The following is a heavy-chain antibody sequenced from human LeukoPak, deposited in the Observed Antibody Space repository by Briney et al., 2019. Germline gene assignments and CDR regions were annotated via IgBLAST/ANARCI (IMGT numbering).Heavy chain of an antibody. CDR3: ARARHPDNWFDP. Sequence: ASVKVSCKASGYTFTGYYMHWVRQAPGQGLEWMGWINPNSGGTNYAQKFQGRVTMTRDTSISTAYMELSRLRSDDTAVYYCARARHPDNWFDPWGQGTLVTVSS. V-gene: IGHV1-2*02. CDR1: GYTFTGYY. CDR2: INPNSGGT. J-gene: IGHJ5*02. D-gene: IGHD1-14*01.